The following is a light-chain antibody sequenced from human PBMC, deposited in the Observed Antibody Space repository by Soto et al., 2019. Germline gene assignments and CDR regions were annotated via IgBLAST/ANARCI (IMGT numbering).Light chain of an antibody. CDR2: GPS. Sequence: EIVLTQSPGTLSLSPGETATLSCRASQSSSSSYLAWYQQKPGQAPRPLIYGPSSRATGIPDRCSGSGSGTDFTLTINRLEPEDVAVYYCQQYDSSPRTLCQGTKVDIK. CDR3: QQYDSSPRT. J-gene: IGKJ1*01. V-gene: IGKV3-20*01. CDR1: QSSSSSY.